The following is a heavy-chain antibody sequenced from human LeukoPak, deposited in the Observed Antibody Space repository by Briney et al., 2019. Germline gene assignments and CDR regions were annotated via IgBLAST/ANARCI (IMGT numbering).Heavy chain of an antibody. V-gene: IGHV4-4*07. CDR3: ARAPSYNPARLDV. Sequence: PSETLSLTCTVCGGSISSYYWTWVRQPAGKGLEGIGRIYTSGGTNYNPSLKSRVTMSVDTSENRFSLKLTSVTAADTAVYYCARAPSYNPARLDVWGQGTTVTVSS. CDR2: IYTSGGT. CDR1: GGSISSYY. J-gene: IGHJ6*02. D-gene: IGHD1-1*01.